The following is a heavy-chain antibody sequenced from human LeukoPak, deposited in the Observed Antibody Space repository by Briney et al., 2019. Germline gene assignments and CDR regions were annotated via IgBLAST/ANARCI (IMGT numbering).Heavy chain of an antibody. J-gene: IGHJ3*02. CDR2: IIPIFGTA. CDR3: ARESDTVVVIATAAFDI. CDR1: GGTFSSYA. D-gene: IGHD2-21*01. V-gene: IGHV1-69*13. Sequence: SVKVSCKASGGTFSSYAISWVRQAPGQGLEWMGGIIPIFGTANYAQKFQGRVTITADASTSTAYMELSSLRSEDTAVYYCARESDTVVVIATAAFDIWGQGTMVTVSS.